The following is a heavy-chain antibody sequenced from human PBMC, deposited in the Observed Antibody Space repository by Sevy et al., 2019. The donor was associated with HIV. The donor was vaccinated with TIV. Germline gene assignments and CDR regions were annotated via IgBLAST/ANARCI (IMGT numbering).Heavy chain of an antibody. CDR1: GGSISSGSYY. CDR2: IYTSGST. D-gene: IGHD6-13*01. Sequence: SETLSLTCTVSGGSISSGSYYWNWIRQPAGKGLEWIGRIYTSGSTNYSPSLKSRVTISVDTSKNQFSLKLSSVTAADTAVYYCAREGSSWAGWFDPWGQRTLVTVSS. CDR3: AREGSSWAGWFDP. J-gene: IGHJ5*02. V-gene: IGHV4-61*02.